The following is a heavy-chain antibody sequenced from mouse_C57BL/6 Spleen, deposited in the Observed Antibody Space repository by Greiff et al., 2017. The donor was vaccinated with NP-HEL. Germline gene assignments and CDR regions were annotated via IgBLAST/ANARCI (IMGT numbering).Heavy chain of an antibody. CDR2: INYDGSST. Sequence: DVKLVESEGGLVQPGSSMKLSCTASGFTFSDYYMAWVRQVPEKGLEWVANINYDGSSTYYLDSLKSRFIISRDNAKNILYLQMSSLKSEDTATYYCAREGLITTVVGGYYFDYWGQGTTLTVSS. J-gene: IGHJ2*01. D-gene: IGHD1-1*01. CDR1: GFTFSDYY. CDR3: AREGLITTVVGGYYFDY. V-gene: IGHV5-16*01.